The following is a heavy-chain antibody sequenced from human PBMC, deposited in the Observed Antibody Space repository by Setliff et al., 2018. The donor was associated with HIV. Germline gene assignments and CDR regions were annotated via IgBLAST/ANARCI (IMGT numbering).Heavy chain of an antibody. D-gene: IGHD6-19*01. CDR2: IYHTEYT. V-gene: IGHV4-4*02. CDR1: GGSLSSDNW. Sequence: SETLSLTCAVSGGSLSSDNWWTWVRQPPGKGLEWIGDIYHTEYTNYSPSLKSRVSMSVDRSKNQFSLNLTSVTAADTGVYYCARGRKKTLAVSGTRYFDFWGQGTLVTSPQ. CDR3: ARGRKKTLAVSGTRYFDF. J-gene: IGHJ4*02.